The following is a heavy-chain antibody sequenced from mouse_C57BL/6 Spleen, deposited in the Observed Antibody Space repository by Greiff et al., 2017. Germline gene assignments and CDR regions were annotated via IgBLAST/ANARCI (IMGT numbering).Heavy chain of an antibody. V-gene: IGHV14-3*01. CDR1: GFNIKNTY. Sequence: EVQLVESVAELVRPGASVKLSCTASGFNIKNTYMHWVKQRPEQGLEWIGRIDPANGNTKYAPKFQGKATITADTSSNTAYLQLSSLTSEDTAIYYCARTFITTVVANPWYFDVWGTGTTVTVSS. CDR3: ARTFITTVVANPWYFDV. J-gene: IGHJ1*03. CDR2: IDPANGNT. D-gene: IGHD1-1*01.